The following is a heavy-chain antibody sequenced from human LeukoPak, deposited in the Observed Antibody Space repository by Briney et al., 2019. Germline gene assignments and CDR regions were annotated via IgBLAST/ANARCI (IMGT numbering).Heavy chain of an antibody. CDR2: LRFDESDK. CDR3: VKDNPVCHS. Sequence: PGRSLRLSCAASGFTFSSYGMHWVRQAPGKGLEWVALLRFDESDKFYGDSVKGRFTISRDISKNTLFLQMNGLRVEDTAVYYCVKDNPVCHSWGQGTLVTVSS. D-gene: IGHD3-16*01. V-gene: IGHV3-30*18. J-gene: IGHJ4*02. CDR1: GFTFSSYG.